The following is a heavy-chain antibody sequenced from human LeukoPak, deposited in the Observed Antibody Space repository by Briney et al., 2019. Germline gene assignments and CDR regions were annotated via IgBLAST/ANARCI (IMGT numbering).Heavy chain of an antibody. CDR1: GFSLSTTGMC. J-gene: IGHJ4*02. V-gene: IGHV2-70*17. CDR3: ARISTVVGGFDS. Sequence: ESGPTLVNRTQTLTPTCTFSGFSLSTTGMCVSLIRQPPGKALEWLARIDWDDDKFYSTSLKTRLTISKDTSKTQVVLTMTNMDPVDTATYYCARISTVVGGFDSWGQGTLVTVSS. CDR2: IDWDDDK. D-gene: IGHD4-23*01.